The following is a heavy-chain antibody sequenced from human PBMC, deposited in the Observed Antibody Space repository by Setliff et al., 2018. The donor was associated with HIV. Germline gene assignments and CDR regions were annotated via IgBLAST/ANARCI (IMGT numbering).Heavy chain of an antibody. J-gene: IGHJ6*03. V-gene: IGHV4-59*08. CDR2: IHTSGTT. CDR3: ARHGAFYYYYYMDV. CDR1: GDSSSNDY. Sequence: SETLSLTCTASGDSSSNDYWTWVRQPPGKGLEWIGNIHTSGTTKYNPSLNSRVTISVDMSKSQFSLRLSSVTAADTAVYYCARHGAFYYYYYMDVWGKGTTVTVSS.